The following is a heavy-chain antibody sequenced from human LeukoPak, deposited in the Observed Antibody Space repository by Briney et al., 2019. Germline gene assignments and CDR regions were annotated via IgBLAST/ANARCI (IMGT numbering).Heavy chain of an antibody. Sequence: GAPVKVSCKASGYTFTGYYMHWVRQAPGQGLEWMGWINPNSGGTNYAQKFQGRVTMTRDTSISTAYMELSRLRSDDTAVCYCAKGYSYGYDLVDYWGQGTLVTVSS. V-gene: IGHV1-2*02. CDR2: INPNSGGT. J-gene: IGHJ4*02. D-gene: IGHD5-18*01. CDR3: AKGYSYGYDLVDY. CDR1: GYTFTGYY.